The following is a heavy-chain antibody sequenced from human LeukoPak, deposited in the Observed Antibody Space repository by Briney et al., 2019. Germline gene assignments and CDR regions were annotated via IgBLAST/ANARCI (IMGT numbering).Heavy chain of an antibody. Sequence: GGSLRLSCAASGFTFSSYAMSRVRQAPGKELEWVSAISSSGGSSYYADSVKGQFTISRDNSKNTLYLQMNSLRAEDTALYYWAKRAASGNYFFDYWGQGTLVTVSS. J-gene: IGHJ4*02. V-gene: IGHV3-23*01. CDR1: GFTFSSYA. CDR2: ISSSGGSS. CDR3: AKRAASGNYFFDY. D-gene: IGHD1-26*01.